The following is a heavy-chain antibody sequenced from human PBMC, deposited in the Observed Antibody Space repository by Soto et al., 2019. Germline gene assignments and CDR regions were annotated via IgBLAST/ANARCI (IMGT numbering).Heavy chain of an antibody. CDR2: IYYSRST. V-gene: IGHV4-59*01. Sequence: QVQLQESGPGLVKPSETLSLTCTVSGGSISSYYWSWIRQPPGKGLEWIGYIYYSRSTNYNPSLKSRLTISVNTSKNQFSLRLSSVTDADTAVYYCARAYGGYADYWGQGALVTVSS. D-gene: IGHD5-12*01. CDR1: GGSISSYY. CDR3: ARAYGGYADY. J-gene: IGHJ4*02.